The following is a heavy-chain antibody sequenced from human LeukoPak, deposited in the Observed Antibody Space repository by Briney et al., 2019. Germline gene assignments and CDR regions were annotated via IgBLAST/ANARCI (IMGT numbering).Heavy chain of an antibody. D-gene: IGHD3-3*01. CDR3: ARGLEADFWSGSYYYGMDV. CDR1: GGTFSSYA. Sequence: ASVKVSCKASGGTFSSYAISWVRQAPGQGLEWMGWISAYNGNTNYAQKLQGRVTMTTDTSTSTAYMELRSLRSDDTAVYYCARGLEADFWSGSYYYGMDVWGQGTTVTVSS. V-gene: IGHV1-18*01. CDR2: ISAYNGNT. J-gene: IGHJ6*02.